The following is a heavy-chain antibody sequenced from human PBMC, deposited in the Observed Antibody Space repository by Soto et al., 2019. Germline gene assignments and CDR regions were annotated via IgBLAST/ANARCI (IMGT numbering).Heavy chain of an antibody. J-gene: IGHJ4*02. CDR3: AKSPPAVAGYFDY. V-gene: IGHV3-30*18. CDR2: TSYDGSNG. CDR1: GFTFSSSG. Sequence: QVQLVESGGGVVQPGRSLRLSCVASGFTFSSSGMHWVRQAPGKGLEWVAVTSYDGSNGYYADSVRGRFTISRDNSKNTLYLQMNSLRAEYTAVYYCAKSPPAVAGYFDYWGQGTLVTVSS. D-gene: IGHD6-19*01.